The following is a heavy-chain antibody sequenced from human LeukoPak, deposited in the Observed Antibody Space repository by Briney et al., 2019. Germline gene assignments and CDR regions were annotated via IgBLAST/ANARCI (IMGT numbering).Heavy chain of an antibody. D-gene: IGHD3-3*01. V-gene: IGHV3-23*01. J-gene: IGHJ4*02. Sequence: GGSLRLSCAASGFTFSSFAMSWVRQAPGKGLEWVSTISGSGGSTYFADSVKDRFIISRDNSKNTLYLQMNSLRAEDTAVHFCAKDWYYDFWSGLDYWGQGTLVTVSS. CDR3: AKDWYYDFWSGLDY. CDR2: ISGSGGST. CDR1: GFTFSSFA.